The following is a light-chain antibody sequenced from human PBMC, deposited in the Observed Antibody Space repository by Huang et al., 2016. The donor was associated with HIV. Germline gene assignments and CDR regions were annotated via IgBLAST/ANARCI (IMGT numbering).Light chain of an antibody. CDR1: QSIGN. V-gene: IGKV3-15*01. Sequence: EIVVTQSPVTLSASPGETVTLSCRASQSIGNLAWYQQKPGQAPRFLIYGASTRVIGIPDRFSGSGSGTEFTLTISSLQSEDFAVYFCQQYNSWPPWTFGQGTKVDIK. J-gene: IGKJ1*01. CDR2: GAS. CDR3: QQYNSWPPWT.